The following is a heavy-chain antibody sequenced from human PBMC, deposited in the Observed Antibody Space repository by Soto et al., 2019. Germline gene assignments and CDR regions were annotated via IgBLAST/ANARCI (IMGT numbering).Heavy chain of an antibody. Sequence: SVKVSCKASGGTFSSYAISWVRQAPGQGLEWMGGIIPIFGTANYAQKFQGRVTITADESTSTAYMELSSLRSEDTAVYYCATYDSSGYYSDYWGQGTLVTVSS. CDR2: IIPIFGTA. D-gene: IGHD3-22*01. V-gene: IGHV1-69*13. CDR1: GGTFSSYA. CDR3: ATYDSSGYYSDY. J-gene: IGHJ4*02.